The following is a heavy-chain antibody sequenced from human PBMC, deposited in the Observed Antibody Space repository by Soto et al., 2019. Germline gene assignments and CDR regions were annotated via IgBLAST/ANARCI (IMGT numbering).Heavy chain of an antibody. J-gene: IGHJ4*02. Sequence: ASVKVSCKASGYTFTSYAMHWVRQAPGQRLEWMGWINAGNGNTKYSQKFQGRVTITRDTSASTAYMELSSLRSEDTAVYYCARASVCTNGVCYADYWGQGTLVTVSS. CDR1: GYTFTSYA. CDR3: ARASVCTNGVCYADY. D-gene: IGHD2-8*01. V-gene: IGHV1-3*01. CDR2: INAGNGNT.